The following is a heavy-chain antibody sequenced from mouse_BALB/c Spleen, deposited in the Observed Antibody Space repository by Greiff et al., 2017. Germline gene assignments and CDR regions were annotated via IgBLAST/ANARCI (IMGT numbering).Heavy chain of an antibody. CDR3: ARDVEAMDY. CDR2: IWGDGST. CDR1: GFSLTGYG. J-gene: IGHJ4*01. V-gene: IGHV2-6-7*01. Sequence: QVQLQQSGPGLVAPSQSLSITCTVSGFSLTGYGVNWVRQPPGKGLEWMGMIWGDGSTDYNSALKSRLSISKDNSKSQVFLKMNSMQTDDTARYYCARDVEAMDYWGQGTSVTVSS.